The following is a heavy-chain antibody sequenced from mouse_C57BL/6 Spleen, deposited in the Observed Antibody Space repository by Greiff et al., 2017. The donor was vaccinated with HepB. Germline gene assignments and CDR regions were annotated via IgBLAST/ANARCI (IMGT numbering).Heavy chain of an antibody. CDR1: GYSFTGYY. D-gene: IGHD1-1*01. J-gene: IGHJ3*01. CDR2: INPSTGGT. Sequence: VQLQQSGPELVKPGASVKISCKASGYSFTGYYMNWVKQSPEKSLEWIGEINPSTGGTTYNQKFKAKATLTVDQSSSTAYMQLKSLTSEDSAVYYCAVTTVVATRFAYWGQGTLVTVSA. V-gene: IGHV1-42*01. CDR3: AVTTVVATRFAY.